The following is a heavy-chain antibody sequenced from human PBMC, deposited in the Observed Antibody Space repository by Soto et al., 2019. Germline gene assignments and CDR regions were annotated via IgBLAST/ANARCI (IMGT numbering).Heavy chain of an antibody. CDR3: ARAPTSGGDSYLDH. Sequence: ASVKVSCKASGYSFTRYYLHWVRQAPGQGPEWMGIMSPSGGYVSDAQKFQGRVTLTGDTSTSTVYMELSSLRSEDTAVYYCARAPTSGGDSYLDHWGQGTLVTVSS. D-gene: IGHD2-21*02. V-gene: IGHV1-46*01. CDR2: MSPSGGYV. J-gene: IGHJ4*02. CDR1: GYSFTRYY.